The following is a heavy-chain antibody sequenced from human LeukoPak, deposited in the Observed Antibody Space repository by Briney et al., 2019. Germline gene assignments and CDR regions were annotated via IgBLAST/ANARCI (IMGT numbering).Heavy chain of an antibody. Sequence: ASVKVSCKASGYTFTSYYINWVRQATGQGLEWMGWMNPNSGNTGYAQKFQGRVTMTRNTSISTAYMELSSLRSEDTAVYYCARNLHSNYYYYGLDVWGQGTTVTVSS. CDR3: ARNLHSNYYYYGLDV. J-gene: IGHJ6*02. CDR1: GYTFTSYY. D-gene: IGHD4-11*01. V-gene: IGHV1-8*01. CDR2: MNPNSGNT.